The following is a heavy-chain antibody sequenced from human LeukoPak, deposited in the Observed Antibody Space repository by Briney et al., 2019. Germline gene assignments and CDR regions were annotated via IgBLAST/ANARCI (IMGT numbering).Heavy chain of an antibody. Sequence: GGSLRLSCAASGFTFSSYAMSWVRQAPGKGLEWVSAISGSGGSTYYADSVKGRFTISRDNSRNTLYLQMNSLRAEDTAVYYCAKDPRYYDFWSGSDYWGQGTLVTVSS. CDR1: GFTFSSYA. V-gene: IGHV3-23*01. J-gene: IGHJ4*02. D-gene: IGHD3-3*01. CDR2: ISGSGGST. CDR3: AKDPRYYDFWSGSDY.